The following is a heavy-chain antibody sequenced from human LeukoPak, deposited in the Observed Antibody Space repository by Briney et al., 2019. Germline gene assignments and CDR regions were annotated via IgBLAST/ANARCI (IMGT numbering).Heavy chain of an antibody. J-gene: IGHJ4*02. D-gene: IGHD5-12*01. CDR2: INPNSGGT. CDR3: AIINSGYDLWVFDH. CDR1: GYTFTGYY. V-gene: IGHV1-2*02. Sequence: GASVKVSCKASGYTFTGYYMHWVRQAPGQGLEWMGWINPNSGGTNYAQKFQGRVTMTRDTSISTAYMELSRLRSDDTAVYYCAIINSGYDLWVFDHWGQGTLVTVSS.